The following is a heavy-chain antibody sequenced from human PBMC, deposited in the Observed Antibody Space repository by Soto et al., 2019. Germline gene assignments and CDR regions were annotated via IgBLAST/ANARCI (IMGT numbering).Heavy chain of an antibody. V-gene: IGHV4-31*03. Sequence: SETLSLTCTVSGGSISSGGYYWSWIRQHPGKGLEWIGYINYSGSTNYNPSLKSRVTISVDTSKNQFSLKLSSVTAADTAVYYCARGLDYGDYVFGYWGQGTLVTVSS. CDR3: ARGLDYGDYVFGY. CDR1: GGSISSGGYY. CDR2: INYSGST. J-gene: IGHJ4*02. D-gene: IGHD4-17*01.